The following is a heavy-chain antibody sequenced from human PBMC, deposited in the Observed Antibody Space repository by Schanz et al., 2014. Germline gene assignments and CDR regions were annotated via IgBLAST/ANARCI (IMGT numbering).Heavy chain of an antibody. J-gene: IGHJ5*01. V-gene: IGHV4-61*02. CDR1: GGSISSCSYY. CDR2: IYSTGST. Sequence: QVQLQESGPGLVKPSQTLSLTCTVSGGSISSCSYYWSWIRQPAGNGLEWIGRIYSTGSTNYNPSLKSRVTISKDPSKNQFSLKLPSVPAADTAVYYCAREIVENWCDSWGQGTLVTVSS. D-gene: IGHD3-22*01. CDR3: AREIVENWCDS.